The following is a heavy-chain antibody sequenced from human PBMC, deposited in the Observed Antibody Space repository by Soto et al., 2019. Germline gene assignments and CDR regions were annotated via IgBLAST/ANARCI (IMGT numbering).Heavy chain of an antibody. Sequence: PGGSLRLSCAASGFTFSSYAMSWVRQAPGKGLEWVSAISGSGGSTYYADSVKGRFTISRDNSKNTLYLQMNSLRAEDTAVYYCAKMSGYGLSYYGMDVWGQGTTVTVSS. CDR2: ISGSGGST. D-gene: IGHD5-18*01. CDR1: GFTFSSYA. V-gene: IGHV3-23*01. J-gene: IGHJ6*02. CDR3: AKMSGYGLSYYGMDV.